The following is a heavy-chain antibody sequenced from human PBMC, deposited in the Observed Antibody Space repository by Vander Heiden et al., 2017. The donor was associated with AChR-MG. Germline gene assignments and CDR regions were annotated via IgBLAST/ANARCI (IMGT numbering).Heavy chain of an antibody. J-gene: IGHJ4*02. CDR2: ISYDGSNK. V-gene: IGHV3-30-3*01. Sequence: QVQLVESGGGVVQPGRSLRLSCAASGFTCSSYAMHWVRQAPGKGLEWVAVISYDGSNKYYADSVKGRFTISRDNSKNTLYLQMNSLRAEDTAVYYCARERVAGTDYWGQGTLVTVSS. CDR1: GFTCSSYA. D-gene: IGHD6-19*01. CDR3: ARERVAGTDY.